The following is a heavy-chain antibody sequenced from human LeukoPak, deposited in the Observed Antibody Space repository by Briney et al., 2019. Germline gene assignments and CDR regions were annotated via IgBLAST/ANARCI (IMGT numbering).Heavy chain of an antibody. J-gene: IGHJ4*02. CDR2: INHSGST. CDR1: GGSFSGYY. D-gene: IGHD3-22*01. CDR3: AGGITMIVAYFDC. V-gene: IGHV4-34*01. Sequence: SETLSLTCAVYGGSFSGYYWSWIRQPPGKGLEWIGEINHSGSTNYNPSLKSRVTISVDTSKNQFSLKLSSVTAADTAVYYCAGGITMIVAYFDCWGQGTLVTVSS.